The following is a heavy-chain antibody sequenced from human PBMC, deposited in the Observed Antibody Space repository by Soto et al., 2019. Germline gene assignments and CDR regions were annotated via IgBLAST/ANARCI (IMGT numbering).Heavy chain of an antibody. CDR1: GFTFSSYG. V-gene: IGHV3-33*01. D-gene: IGHD2-15*01. CDR2: IWYDGSNK. CDR3: ARGHCSRGSCYPNYYYYGMDV. J-gene: IGHJ6*02. Sequence: GGSLRLSCAASGFTFSSYGMHWVRQAPGKGLEWVAVIWYDGSNKYYADSVKGRFTISRDNSKNTLNLQMNSLRAEDTAVYYCARGHCSRGSCYPNYYYYGMDVWGQGTTVTVSS.